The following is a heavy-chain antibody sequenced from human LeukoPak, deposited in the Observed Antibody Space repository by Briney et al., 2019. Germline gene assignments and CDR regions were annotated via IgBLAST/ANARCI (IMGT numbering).Heavy chain of an antibody. Sequence: ASVKVSCKASGYTFTYYYITWVRQAPGQGLQWMGWVNAKNGNTDYAQRLQGRVTMTIDTSTNTAYMELRSLRFDDTAVYYCARGQQLGVWGQGTTVTVSS. J-gene: IGHJ6*02. D-gene: IGHD6-13*01. V-gene: IGHV1-18*01. CDR3: ARGQQLGV. CDR2: VNAKNGNT. CDR1: GYTFTYYY.